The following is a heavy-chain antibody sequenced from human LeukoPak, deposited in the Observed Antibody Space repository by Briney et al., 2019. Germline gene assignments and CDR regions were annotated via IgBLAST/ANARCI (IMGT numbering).Heavy chain of an antibody. CDR2: IYYSGGT. CDR3: VRDRGYHCTGGTCYSKIWFDP. Sequence: SETLSLTCTVSGDSISSYYWSWIRQPPGKGLEWIGFIYYSGGTTYNPSLKSRVSISIDTSKNQFSLRLSSVTAADTAVYYCVRDRGYHCTGGTCYSKIWFDPWGQGILVTVS. V-gene: IGHV4-59*01. D-gene: IGHD2-15*01. J-gene: IGHJ5*02. CDR1: GDSISSYY.